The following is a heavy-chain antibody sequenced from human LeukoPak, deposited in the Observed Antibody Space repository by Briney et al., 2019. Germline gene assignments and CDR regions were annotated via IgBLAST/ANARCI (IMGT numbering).Heavy chain of an antibody. D-gene: IGHD3-10*01. V-gene: IGHV3-43*02. Sequence: GGSLRLSCAASGFCFDDYAMHWVRQAPGKGLEWVSFISGDGISTAYAESVQGRFTVSRDNRKNVLYLQMNSLTTEDIAFYYCARDIGALIVSSECLHHWGQGTLVTVSS. CDR3: ARDIGALIVSSECLHH. CDR1: GFCFDDYA. J-gene: IGHJ1*01. CDR2: ISGDGIST.